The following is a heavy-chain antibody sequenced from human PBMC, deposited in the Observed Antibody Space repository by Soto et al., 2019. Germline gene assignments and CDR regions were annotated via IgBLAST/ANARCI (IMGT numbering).Heavy chain of an antibody. CDR2: ISGSGGST. Sequence: PVGSLRLSCAASGFTFSSYAMSWVRQAPGKGLEWVSAISGSGGSTYYADSVKGRFTISRDNSKNTLYLQMNSLRAEDTAVYYCAKARVYGGNRDIWGQETMVTVSS. CDR1: GFTFSSYA. V-gene: IGHV3-23*01. CDR3: AKARVYGGNRDI. D-gene: IGHD4-17*01. J-gene: IGHJ3*02.